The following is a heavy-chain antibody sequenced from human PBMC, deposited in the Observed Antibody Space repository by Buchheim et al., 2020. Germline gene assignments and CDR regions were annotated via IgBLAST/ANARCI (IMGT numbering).Heavy chain of an antibody. J-gene: IGHJ4*02. V-gene: IGHV3-30*04. CDR2: ISYDGSNK. CDR1: GFTFSSYA. CDR3: ARGTYYYDSSGSYFDY. Sequence: QVQLVESGGGVVQPGRSLRLSCAASGFTFSSYAMHWVRQAPGKGLEWVAVISYDGSNKYYADSVKGRFTISRDNSENTLYLQMNSLRAEDTAVYYCARGTYYYDSSGSYFDYWGQGTL. D-gene: IGHD3-22*01.